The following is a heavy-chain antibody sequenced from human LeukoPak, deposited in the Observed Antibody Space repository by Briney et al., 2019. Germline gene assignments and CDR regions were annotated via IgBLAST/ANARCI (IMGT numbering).Heavy chain of an antibody. Sequence: SETLSLTCTVSSGSISSGDYYWSWIRQPPGKGLEWIGYIYNSGSTYYNPSLKSRVTISVDTSKNQFSLKLSSVTAADTAVYYCARFNYDYVWGSYRLDAFDIWGQGTMVTVSS. CDR3: ARFNYDYVWGSYRLDAFDI. V-gene: IGHV4-30-4*01. CDR1: SGSISSGDYY. J-gene: IGHJ3*02. D-gene: IGHD3-16*02. CDR2: IYNSGST.